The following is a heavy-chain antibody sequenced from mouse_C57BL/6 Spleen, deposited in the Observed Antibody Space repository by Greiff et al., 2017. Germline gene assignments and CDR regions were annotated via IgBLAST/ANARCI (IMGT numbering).Heavy chain of an antibody. CDR3: EITTVVPPYYAMDD. D-gene: IGHD1-1*01. J-gene: IGHJ4*01. Sequence: QVQLQQSDAELVKPGASVKISCKASGYTFTDYTIHWMKQRPEQGLEWIGYIYPRDGSTKYNEKFKGKATLTADKSSSTAYMQLNSLTSEDSAVYFCEITTVVPPYYAMDDWGQGTSVTVSS. CDR2: IYPRDGST. CDR1: GYTFTDYT. V-gene: IGHV1-78*01.